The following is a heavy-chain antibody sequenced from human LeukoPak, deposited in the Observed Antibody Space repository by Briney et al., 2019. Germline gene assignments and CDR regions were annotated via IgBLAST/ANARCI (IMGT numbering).Heavy chain of an antibody. CDR3: ARDRWVAADFHYYYAMDV. Sequence: GGSLRLSCVASGFTFSNYWMHWVRQPPGKGLVWVSRINGDGGSTNYADSVKGRFTISRDNAKNTLYLQVNSLRVEDTAIYYCARDRWVAADFHYYYAMDVWGQGTTVTVSS. D-gene: IGHD6-25*01. CDR2: INGDGGST. J-gene: IGHJ6*02. CDR1: GFTFSNYW. V-gene: IGHV3-74*01.